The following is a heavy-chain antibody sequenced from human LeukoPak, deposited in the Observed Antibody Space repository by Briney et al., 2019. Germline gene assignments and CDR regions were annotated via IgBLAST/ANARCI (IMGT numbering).Heavy chain of an antibody. J-gene: IGHJ4*02. CDR1: GGSVSNSDYY. CDR2: IYYTGSG. Sequence: SETLSLTCNVSGGSVSNSDYYWAWIRQPPGKGLEWIGSIYYTGSGYSNQSLQSRVTLPVDTSKNHFSLGLTSVTAADTAVYYCARQVTTTRGYLDSWGQGTLVTVSS. CDR3: ARQVTTTRGYLDS. V-gene: IGHV4-39*01. D-gene: IGHD4-11*01.